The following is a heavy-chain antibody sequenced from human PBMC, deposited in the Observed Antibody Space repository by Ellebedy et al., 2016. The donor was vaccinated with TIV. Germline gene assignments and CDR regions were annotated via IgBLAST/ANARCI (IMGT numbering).Heavy chain of an antibody. J-gene: IGHJ4*02. CDR3: AHSNYDFILGSYRFDY. V-gene: IGHV2-5*02. CDR1: GFSLSTSGVS. CDR2: IYWDDDK. Sequence: SGPTLVKPTQTLTLTCTFSGFSLSTSGVSVGWIRQPPGKALEWLALIYWDDDKRYSPSLHSRLSITKDTSKNQVVLTMTNMDPVDTATYYFAHSNYDFILGSYRFDYWGQGTLVTVSS. D-gene: IGHD3-16*02.